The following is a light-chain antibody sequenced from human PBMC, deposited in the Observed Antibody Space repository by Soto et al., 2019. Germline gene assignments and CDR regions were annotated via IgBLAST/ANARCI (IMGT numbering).Light chain of an antibody. CDR3: NSYTRGSALYV. J-gene: IGLJ1*01. CDR2: GVN. V-gene: IGLV2-14*01. Sequence: QSVLIQPASMSGSPGQSITISCTGSSKDIGGYSHVSWYQQHPGRAPKLIIYGVNNRPSGISDRFSGSKSGNTASLTISGLHDEEEADYYCNSYTRGSALYVFGTGTKVXVL. CDR1: SKDIGGYSH.